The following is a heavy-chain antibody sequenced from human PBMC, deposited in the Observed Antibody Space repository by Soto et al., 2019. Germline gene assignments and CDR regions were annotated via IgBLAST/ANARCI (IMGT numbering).Heavy chain of an antibody. V-gene: IGHV1-18*01. D-gene: IGHD3-22*01. CDR2: ISAYNGNT. CDR1: GYTFTSYG. CDR3: ARDYYDSSGYYPFDY. J-gene: IGHJ4*02. Sequence: ASVKVSCKASGYTFTSYGISWVRQAPGQGLEWMGWISAYNGNTNYAQKLQGRVTMTTDTSTSTAYMELRSLRSDDTAVYYCARDYYDSSGYYPFDYWGQGTLVTVPQ.